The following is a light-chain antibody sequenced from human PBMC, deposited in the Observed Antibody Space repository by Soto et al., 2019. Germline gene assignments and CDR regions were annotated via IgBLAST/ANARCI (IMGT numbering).Light chain of an antibody. CDR3: QSYDSRLSGSVV. J-gene: IGLJ2*01. Sequence: QSVLTQPPSVSGAPGQRVTISCTGSSSNIGAGYDVHWYQQLPGTAPKLLIYANSNRPSGVPDRFSGSKSGTSASLAITGRQAEDEADYYCQSYDSRLSGSVVFGGGTKLTVL. V-gene: IGLV1-40*01. CDR1: SSNIGAGYD. CDR2: ANS.